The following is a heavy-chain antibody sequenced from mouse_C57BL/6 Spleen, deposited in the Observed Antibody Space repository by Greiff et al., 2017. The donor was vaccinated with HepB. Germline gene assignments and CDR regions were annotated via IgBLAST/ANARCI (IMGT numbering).Heavy chain of an antibody. CDR2: INPSTGGT. Sequence: VQLQQSGPELVKPGASVKISCKASGYSFTGYYMNWVKQSPEKSLEWIGEINPSTGGTTYNQKFKAKATLTVDKSSSTAYMQLKSLTSEDSAVYYCARGDSTGGFAYWGQGTLVTVSA. CDR3: ARGDSTGGFAY. V-gene: IGHV1-42*01. J-gene: IGHJ3*01. CDR1: GYSFTGYY. D-gene: IGHD4-1*02.